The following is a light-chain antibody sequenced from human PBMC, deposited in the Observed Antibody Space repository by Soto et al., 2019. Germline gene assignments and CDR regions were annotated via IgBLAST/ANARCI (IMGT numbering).Light chain of an antibody. V-gene: IGKV3-20*01. J-gene: IGKJ2*01. Sequence: EIVLPQSPDTLSLSPGEGVTLSGRASQSVVSDYVAWYQQKPGQAPRLIIYGASIVATGLPARFSGSASGTDFTLTISRLAPEDFGVYYGQQDGCAPYTFRPGT. CDR2: GAS. CDR1: QSVVSDY. CDR3: QQDGCAPYT.